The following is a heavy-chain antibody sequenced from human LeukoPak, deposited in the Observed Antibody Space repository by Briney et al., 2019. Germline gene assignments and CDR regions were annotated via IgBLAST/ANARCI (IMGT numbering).Heavy chain of an antibody. D-gene: IGHD1-26*01. V-gene: IGHV3-53*01. Sequence: GGSLRLSCAASGFTVSSNYMSWVRQAPGKGLEWVSVIYSGGSTYYADSVKGRFTISRDNAKNSLYLQMNSLSAEDTAMYYCAREEQAWAYGMDVWGQGTTVTVSS. CDR2: IYSGGST. CDR3: AREEQAWAYGMDV. CDR1: GFTVSSNY. J-gene: IGHJ6*02.